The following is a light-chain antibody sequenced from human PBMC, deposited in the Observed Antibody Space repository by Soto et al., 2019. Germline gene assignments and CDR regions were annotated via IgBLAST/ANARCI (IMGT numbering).Light chain of an antibody. Sequence: EIVLTQSPGTLSLSPGERATLSCRASQSLSSSYLAWYQQKPGQAPGLLMYGASSRATGIPDRFSGSGSGTDFTLTISSLEPEDFAVYYCQQRSNWPPITFGQGTRLEIK. V-gene: IGKV3D-20*02. CDR2: GAS. J-gene: IGKJ5*01. CDR1: QSLSSSY. CDR3: QQRSNWPPIT.